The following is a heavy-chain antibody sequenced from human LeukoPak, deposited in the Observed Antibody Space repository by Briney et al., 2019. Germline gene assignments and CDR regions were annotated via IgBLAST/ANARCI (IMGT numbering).Heavy chain of an antibody. D-gene: IGHD3-10*01. V-gene: IGHV3-30*04. Sequence: PGGSLRLPCAASGFTFSSYTMHWVRQAPGKGLEWVAVISYDGSNKYYADSVKGRFTISRDNSKNTLYLQMNSLRAEDTAVYYCAKDADDYYGSGSCLDYWGQGTLVTVSS. J-gene: IGHJ4*02. CDR2: ISYDGSNK. CDR1: GFTFSSYT. CDR3: AKDADDYYGSGSCLDY.